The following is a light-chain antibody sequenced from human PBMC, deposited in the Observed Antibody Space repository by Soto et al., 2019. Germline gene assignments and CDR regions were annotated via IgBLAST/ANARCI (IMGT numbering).Light chain of an antibody. CDR2: AAS. CDR3: QQYGYSPIT. V-gene: IGKV3-20*01. J-gene: IGKJ5*01. CDR1: QSVSSSH. Sequence: FTRSPGTVSFSAGGXXTLXFSASQSVSSSHLAWYQHKPGQAPRLLIYAASSRATGSPDRFSGGGSGTDFTLTISRLEPEDFAVYYCQQYGYSPITFGQGTRLEI.